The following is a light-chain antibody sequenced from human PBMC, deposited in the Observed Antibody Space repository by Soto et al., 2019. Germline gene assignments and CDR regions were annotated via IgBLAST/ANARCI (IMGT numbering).Light chain of an antibody. CDR1: SGHSSYA. Sequence: QPVLTQSSSASASLGASVKLTCTLSSGHSSYAIAWHQQQPEKGPRYLMKLNSDGSHSKGDGIPDRFSGSSSGAERYLTISSLQSEDEADYYCQTWGTGHVVFGGGTKVTVL. CDR2: LNSDGSH. CDR3: QTWGTGHVV. V-gene: IGLV4-69*01. J-gene: IGLJ2*01.